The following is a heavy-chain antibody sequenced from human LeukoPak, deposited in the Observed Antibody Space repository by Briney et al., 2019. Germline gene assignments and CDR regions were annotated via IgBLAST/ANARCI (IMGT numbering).Heavy chain of an antibody. D-gene: IGHD3-22*01. CDR3: ATRITMIVVVISDDAEYFQH. V-gene: IGHV3-23*01. CDR1: GFTFSSYA. J-gene: IGHJ1*01. CDR2: ISGSGGST. Sequence: GGSLRLSCAASGFTFSSYAMSWVRQAPGKGLEWVSAISGSGGSTYYADSVKGPFTISRDNSKNTLYLQMNSLRAEDTAVYYCATRITMIVVVISDDAEYFQHWGQGTLVTVSS.